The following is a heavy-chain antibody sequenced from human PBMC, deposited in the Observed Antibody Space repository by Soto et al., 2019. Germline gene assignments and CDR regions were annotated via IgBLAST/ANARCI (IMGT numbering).Heavy chain of an antibody. CDR2: ISYDGSNT. CDR3: AKEGGLSGTYYISSSYSFDY. V-gene: IGHV3-30*18. D-gene: IGHD1-26*01. J-gene: IGHJ4*02. CDR1: GFTFSSYG. Sequence: QVQLVESGGGVVQPGRSLRLSCAASGFTFSSYGMHWVRQAPGKGLEWVAIISYDGSNTYYEDSVKGRFTISRDNSKNTLYLQMNSLRAEDASVYYCAKEGGLSGTYYISSSYSFDYWGQGTLVSVSS.